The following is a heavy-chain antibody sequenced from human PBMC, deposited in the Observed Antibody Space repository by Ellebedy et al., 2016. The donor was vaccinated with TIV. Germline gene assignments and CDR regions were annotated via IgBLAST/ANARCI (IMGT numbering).Heavy chain of an antibody. CDR1: GGSISSGRFY. J-gene: IGHJ6*03. CDR2: ISNRDRT. V-gene: IGHV4-39*01. Sequence: SETLSLTXSVSGGSISSGRFYWNWIRQPPGKGLEWIGTISNRDRTDYNPSLKSRVFILVDASKNQFFLKLTSVTAADTAVYYCATFNQYYTYLGVWGKGTTVIVSS. D-gene: IGHD1-14*01. CDR3: ATFNQYYTYLGV.